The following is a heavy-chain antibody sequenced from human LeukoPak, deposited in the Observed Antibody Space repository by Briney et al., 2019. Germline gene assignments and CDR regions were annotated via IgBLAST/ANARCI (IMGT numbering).Heavy chain of an antibody. V-gene: IGHV3-23*01. J-gene: IGHJ2*01. CDR2: ISGSGGNT. CDR1: GFTFSSYA. CDR3: ARAFNWGVYWHFDL. Sequence: GGSLRLSCAASGFTFSSYAMSWVRQAPGKGLEWVSIISGSGGNTYNADSVKGRFTISRDNSKNTLYLQMNSLRAEDTAVYYCARAFNWGVYWHFDLWGRGTLVTVSS. D-gene: IGHD7-27*01.